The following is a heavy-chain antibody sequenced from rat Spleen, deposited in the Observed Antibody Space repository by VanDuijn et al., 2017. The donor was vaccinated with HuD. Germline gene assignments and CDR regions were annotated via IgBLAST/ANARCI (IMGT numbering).Heavy chain of an antibody. D-gene: IGHD1-11*01. J-gene: IGHJ2*01. CDR3: AKEGNYGGAFDY. V-gene: IGHV5-29*01. CDR2: INYDGGTP. Sequence: EVQLVESDGGLVQPGKSLKLSCAASGFTLSDHFMAWVRQAPTKGLEWVATINYDGGTPYYRDSVKGRFTISRDNAENTVYLQMNSLRSEDTATYYCAKEGNYGGAFDYWGQGVMVTVSS. CDR1: GFTLSDHF.